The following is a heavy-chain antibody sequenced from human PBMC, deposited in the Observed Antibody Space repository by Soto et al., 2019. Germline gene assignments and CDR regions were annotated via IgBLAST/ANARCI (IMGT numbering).Heavy chain of an antibody. CDR2: IWYDGSNK. Sequence: GGSLRLSCAASGFTFSSYGMHWVRQAPGKGLEWVAVIWYDGSNKYYADSVKGRFTISRDNSKNTLYLQMNSLRAEDTAVYYCARDPDEGSSWYVNYMDVWGKGTTVTVSS. CDR3: ARDPDEGSSWYVNYMDV. V-gene: IGHV3-33*01. CDR1: GFTFSSYG. J-gene: IGHJ6*03. D-gene: IGHD6-13*01.